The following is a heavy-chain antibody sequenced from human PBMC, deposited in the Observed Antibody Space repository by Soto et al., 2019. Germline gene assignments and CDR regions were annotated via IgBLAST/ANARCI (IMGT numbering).Heavy chain of an antibody. V-gene: IGHV3-23*01. D-gene: IGHD1-20*01. CDR1: GFTFDSYA. Sequence: GGSLRLSCAASGFTFDSYAMNWVRQAPGKGLEWVSTISGSGDYTYYTDSVKGRFTISRDNSKNTLYLQVNSLRAEDTAVYYCVRDPLSITYSASGMDVWGQGTTVTVSS. J-gene: IGHJ6*02. CDR3: VRDPLSITYSASGMDV. CDR2: ISGSGDYT.